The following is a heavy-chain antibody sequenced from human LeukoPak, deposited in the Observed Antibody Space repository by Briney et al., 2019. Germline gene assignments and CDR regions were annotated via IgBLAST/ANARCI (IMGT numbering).Heavy chain of an antibody. V-gene: IGHV3-48*03. Sequence: PGGSLRLSCAASGFTFSGYEMNWVRQAPGKGLEWISYISSAGTTKIYADSVKGRFTISRDNAKNSLYLQMNSLRAEDTAVYYCARDYWFDPWGHGTLVTVSS. CDR2: ISSAGTTK. J-gene: IGHJ5*02. CDR1: GFTFSGYE. CDR3: ARDYWFDP.